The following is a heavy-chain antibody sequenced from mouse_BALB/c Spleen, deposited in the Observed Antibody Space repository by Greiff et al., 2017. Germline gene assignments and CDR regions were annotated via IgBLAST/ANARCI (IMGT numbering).Heavy chain of an antibody. CDR1: GYTFTSYT. CDR3: ARRDYYGYVDY. J-gene: IGHJ2*01. D-gene: IGHD1-1*01. V-gene: IGHV1-4*02. CDR2: INPSSGYT. Sequence: QVQLQQSAAELARPGASVKMSCKASGYTFTSYTMHWVNQRPGQGLEWIGYINPSSGYTEYNQKFKDKTTLTADKSSSTAYMQLSSLTSEDSAVYYCARRDYYGYVDYWGQGTTRTVSS.